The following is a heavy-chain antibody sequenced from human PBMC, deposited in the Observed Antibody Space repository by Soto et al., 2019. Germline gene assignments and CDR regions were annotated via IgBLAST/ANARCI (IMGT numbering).Heavy chain of an antibody. CDR3: ARHVATLIVVAPYYFDY. CDR2: IYYSENT. Sequence: SETLSLTCTVSGVSISSGDYYWSWIRQTPGKGLEWIGYIYYSENTYYNPSLKSRVAISGDTSKNQFSPRLSSVTAADTAVYYCARHVATLIVVAPYYFDYWGQGTLVTVSS. CDR1: GVSISSGDYY. J-gene: IGHJ4*02. V-gene: IGHV4-30-4*01. D-gene: IGHD3-22*01.